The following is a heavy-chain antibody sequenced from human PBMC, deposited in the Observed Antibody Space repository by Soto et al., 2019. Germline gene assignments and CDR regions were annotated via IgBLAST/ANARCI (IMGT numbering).Heavy chain of an antibody. Sequence: GGSLRLSCAASGFTFSSYEMNWVRQAPGKGLEWVSYISSSGSTIYYADSVKGRFTISRDNAKNSLYLQMNSLRAEDTAVYYCARDSETAMVRVNYYYGMDVWGQGTTVTVSS. D-gene: IGHD3-10*01. J-gene: IGHJ6*02. CDR2: ISSSGSTI. CDR1: GFTFSSYE. CDR3: ARDSETAMVRVNYYYGMDV. V-gene: IGHV3-48*03.